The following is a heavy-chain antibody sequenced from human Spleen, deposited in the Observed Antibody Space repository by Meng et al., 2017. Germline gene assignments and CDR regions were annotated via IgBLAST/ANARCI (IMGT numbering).Heavy chain of an antibody. CDR2: LGAHPGDT. CDR3: ARGTPGRSYCDY. Sequence: QVQVVQSGAEVKRPGASVKVSCKASHYTFTGYGVSWFRQAPGQGLEWMAWLGAHPGDTSFAPKFLGRVTVTADTATATAYMELRSLRSDDTAVYYCARGTPGRSYCDYWGLGTLVTVSS. J-gene: IGHJ4*02. D-gene: IGHD3-10*01. V-gene: IGHV1-18*01. CDR1: HYTFTGYG.